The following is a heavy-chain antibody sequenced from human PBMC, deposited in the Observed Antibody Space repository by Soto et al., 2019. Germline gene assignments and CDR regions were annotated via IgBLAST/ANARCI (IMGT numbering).Heavy chain of an antibody. CDR2: IYYTGST. D-gene: IGHD3-10*01. Sequence: SETLSLTCTVSGDSISSYYWSWIRQPPGKGLEWIGYIYYTGSTHYSPSLKSRVTISVDTSKKQFSLRLKSVTAADTAVYYCARDHITMVRRVIEYHGMDVWGQGITVTGSS. V-gene: IGHV4-59*01. J-gene: IGHJ6*02. CDR1: GDSISSYY. CDR3: ARDHITMVRRVIEYHGMDV.